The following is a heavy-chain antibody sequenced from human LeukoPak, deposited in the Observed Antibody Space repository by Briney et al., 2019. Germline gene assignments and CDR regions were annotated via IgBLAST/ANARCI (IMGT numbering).Heavy chain of an antibody. CDR3: ATRKWLQAYYFDY. J-gene: IGHJ4*02. V-gene: IGHV1-24*01. CDR2: FDPEDGET. Sequence: ASVKVSCKVSGYTLTELSMHWVRQAPGKGHEWMGGFDPEDGETIYTQKFQGRVTMTEDTSTDTAYMELSSLRSDDTAVYYCATRKWLQAYYFDYWGQGTLVTVSS. D-gene: IGHD5-24*01. CDR1: GYTLTELS.